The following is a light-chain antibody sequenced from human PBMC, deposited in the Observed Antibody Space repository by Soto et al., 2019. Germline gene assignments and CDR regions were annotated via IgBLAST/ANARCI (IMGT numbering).Light chain of an antibody. CDR2: EVS. J-gene: IGLJ2*01. CDR1: SSDVGSYNR. Sequence: QSALTQPPSVSGSPGQSVTISCTGTSSDVGSYNRVSWYQQPPGTAPKLMIYEVSNRPSGVPDRFSGSKSGNTASLTISGLQAEDEADYYCSSYTSSSTPVLGGGTKLTVL. V-gene: IGLV2-18*02. CDR3: SSYTSSSTPV.